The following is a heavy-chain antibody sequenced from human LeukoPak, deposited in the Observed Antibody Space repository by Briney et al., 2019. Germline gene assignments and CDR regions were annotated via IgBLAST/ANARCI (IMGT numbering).Heavy chain of an antibody. D-gene: IGHD2-2*02. CDR2: ISAYNGNT. J-gene: IGHJ3*02. CDR3: ARESSLYCSSTSCYTSRDDAFDI. CDR1: GYTFTSYG. V-gene: IGHV1-18*01. Sequence: ASVKVSCKASGYTFTSYGISWVRQAPGQGLEWMGWISAYNGNTNYAQKLQGRVTMTTDTSTSTAYMGLRSLRSDDTAVYYCARESSLYCSSTSCYTSRDDAFDIWGQGTMVTVSS.